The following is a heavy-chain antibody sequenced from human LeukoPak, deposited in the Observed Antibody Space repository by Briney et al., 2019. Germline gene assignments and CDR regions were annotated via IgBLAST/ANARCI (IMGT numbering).Heavy chain of an antibody. CDR1: AYSIASPSY. D-gene: IGHD1-7*01. Sequence: SKTLSLTCTVSAYSIASPSYWGWIRLPPGKGLEWIGNIYQSGSTYYNPSLKSRVTISVDTSKNQFSLYLSSVTAADTAAYYCARGVVTGTTRWFDPWGQGTLVTVSS. J-gene: IGHJ5*02. CDR3: ARGVVTGTTRWFDP. CDR2: IYQSGST. V-gene: IGHV4-38-2*02.